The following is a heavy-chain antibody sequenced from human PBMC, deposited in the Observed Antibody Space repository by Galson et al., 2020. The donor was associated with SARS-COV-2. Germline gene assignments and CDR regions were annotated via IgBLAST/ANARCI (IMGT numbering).Heavy chain of an antibody. CDR1: GGTFSSYA. CDR2: IIPILGIA. Sequence: SVKVSCKASGGTFSSYAISWVRQAPGQGLEWMGGIIPILGIANYAQKFQGRVTITADKSTSTAYMELSSLRSEDTAVYYCASLFNIVVVPAAPYYYYMDVWGKGTTVTVSS. D-gene: IGHD2-2*01. J-gene: IGHJ6*03. CDR3: ASLFNIVVVPAAPYYYYMDV. V-gene: IGHV1-69*10.